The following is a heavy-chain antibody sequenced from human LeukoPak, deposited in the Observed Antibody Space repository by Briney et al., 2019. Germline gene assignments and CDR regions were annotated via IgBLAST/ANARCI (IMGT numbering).Heavy chain of an antibody. J-gene: IGHJ3*02. V-gene: IGHV3-23*01. D-gene: IGHD4-17*01. CDR2: ILSGGDVF. CDR3: ARDPNGNYVGAFEM. Sequence: GSLRLSCAASGFSFSSFAMMWVRQAPGMGLELISAILSGGDVFFYGDSVRGRFTISRDDSTNTLFLQMNNLRADDSAVYYCARDPNGNYVGAFEMWGPGTTVTVSS. CDR1: GFSFSSFA.